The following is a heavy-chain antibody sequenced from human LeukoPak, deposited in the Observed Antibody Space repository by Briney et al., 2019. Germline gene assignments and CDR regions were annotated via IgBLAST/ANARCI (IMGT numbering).Heavy chain of an antibody. CDR3: ARGVPTGTDYFDY. D-gene: IGHD1-1*01. J-gene: IGHJ4*02. V-gene: IGHV3-7*01. Sequence: PGGSLRLSCGASGFTFSSYWMSWVRQAPGKGLEWVANIKQDGSEKYYVDSVKGRFTISRDNAKNSLYLQMNSLRAEDTAVYYCARGVPTGTDYFDYWGQGTLVTVSS. CDR2: IKQDGSEK. CDR1: GFTFSSYW.